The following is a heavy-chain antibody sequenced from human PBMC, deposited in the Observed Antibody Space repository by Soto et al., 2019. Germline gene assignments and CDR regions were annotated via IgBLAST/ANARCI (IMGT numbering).Heavy chain of an antibody. CDR1: GGTFSSYA. Sequence: SVKVSCKASGGTFSSYAISWVRQAPGQGLEWMGGIIPIFGTANYAQKFQGRVTITADKSTSAAYMELSSLRSEDTAVYYCARGHLNYYDSSGSSNIYYYYGMDVWGQGTTVTVSS. J-gene: IGHJ6*02. V-gene: IGHV1-69*06. CDR3: ARGHLNYYDSSGSSNIYYYYGMDV. CDR2: IIPIFGTA. D-gene: IGHD3-22*01.